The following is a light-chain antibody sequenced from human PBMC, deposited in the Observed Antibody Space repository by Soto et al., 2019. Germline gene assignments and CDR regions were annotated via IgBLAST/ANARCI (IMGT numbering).Light chain of an antibody. Sequence: QSALTQPASVSGSPGQSITISCTGTSSDVGGYTYVSWYQQHPGKAPKLMIYEVSNRPSGVSTRFSGSKSGNTASLTISGLQAEDEADYSCSSYTRSDTVVFGGGTKLTVL. J-gene: IGLJ2*01. V-gene: IGLV2-14*01. CDR3: SSYTRSDTVV. CDR1: SSDVGGYTY. CDR2: EVS.